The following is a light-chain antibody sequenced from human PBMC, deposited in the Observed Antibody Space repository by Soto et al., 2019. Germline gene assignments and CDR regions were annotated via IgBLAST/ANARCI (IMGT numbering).Light chain of an antibody. J-gene: IGLJ1*01. V-gene: IGLV1-40*01. CDR3: QSYDSSLSGYV. CDR2: GNS. Sequence: QAVVTQPPSVSGAPGQRVTISCTGSSSNIGAGYDVHWYQQLPGTAHKLLIYGNSNRPSGVPDRFSGSKSGTSASLAITGLQDEDEADYSCQSYDSSLSGYVFGTGTKLTVL. CDR1: SSNIGAGYD.